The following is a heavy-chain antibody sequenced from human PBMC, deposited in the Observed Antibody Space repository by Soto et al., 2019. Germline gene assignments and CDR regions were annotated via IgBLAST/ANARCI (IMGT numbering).Heavy chain of an antibody. V-gene: IGHV4-34*01. D-gene: IGHD3-10*01. J-gene: IGHJ4*02. CDR1: GGSFSGYY. CDR2: INHSGST. CDR3: ARESMVRGVILFDY. Sequence: SETLSLTCAVYGGSFSGYYWSWIRQPPGKGLEWIGEINHSGSTNYNPSLKSRVTISVDTSKNQFSLKLSSVTAADTAVYYCARESMVRGVILFDYWGQGTLVTVSS.